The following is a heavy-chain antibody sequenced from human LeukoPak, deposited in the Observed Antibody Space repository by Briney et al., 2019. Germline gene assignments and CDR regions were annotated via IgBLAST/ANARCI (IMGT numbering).Heavy chain of an antibody. V-gene: IGHV4-59*01. CDR3: AGPLYYFDY. Sequence: KPSETLSLTCTVSGGSISSYYWSWIRQPPGKGLEWIGYIYYSGTTNYNPSLKSRVTISVDTSKNQFSLKLTSVTAADTAVYYCAGPLYYFDYWGQGTLVTVSS. J-gene: IGHJ4*02. CDR2: IYYSGTT. CDR1: GGSISSYY. D-gene: IGHD2-15*01.